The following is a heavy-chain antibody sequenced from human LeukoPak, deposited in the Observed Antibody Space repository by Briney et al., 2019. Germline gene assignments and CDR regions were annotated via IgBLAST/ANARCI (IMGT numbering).Heavy chain of an antibody. CDR3: ARGGGYCTNNVCPPWFDP. CDR1: GGSFSGFY. Sequence: PSETLSLTCSVYGGSFSGFYWNWIRQPPGKGLEWIGEINHSGSTHYSPSLKSRLSISVDPSKNQFSRKLSSVTAADTAVYYCARGGGYCTNNVCPPWFDPWGQGALVTVSS. D-gene: IGHD2-8*01. CDR2: INHSGST. V-gene: IGHV4-34*01. J-gene: IGHJ5*02.